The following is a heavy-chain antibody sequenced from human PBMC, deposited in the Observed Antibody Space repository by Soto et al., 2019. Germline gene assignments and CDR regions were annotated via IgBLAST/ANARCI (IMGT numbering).Heavy chain of an antibody. CDR3: ARYRRTEAAGYSLAH. D-gene: IGHD6-25*01. Sequence: QVQLQESGPGLVNPSETLSLTCTVSGDSISPYYWSWIRQPPGKGLEWSGYVYYNGNTNYHPSLESRVTMSVETSRKQVSLKLRSVTPADTAVYYCARYRRTEAAGYSLAHWGQGALVLVSS. V-gene: IGHV4-59*12. CDR1: GDSISPYY. CDR2: VYYNGNT. J-gene: IGHJ4*02.